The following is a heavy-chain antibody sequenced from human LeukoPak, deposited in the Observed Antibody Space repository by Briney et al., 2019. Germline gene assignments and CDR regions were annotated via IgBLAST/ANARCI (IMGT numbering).Heavy chain of an antibody. V-gene: IGHV7-4-1*02. CDR3: ARDYTLTLGSTTYFQH. Sequence: ASVKVSCKASGYIFDIYAMIWVRQAPGQGLELMGWITTNTGNPTYAQGFTGRFVFSLDTSVSTAYLQISSLKAEDTAVYYCARDYTLTLGSTTYFQHWGQGTLVTVSS. CDR2: ITTNTGNP. CDR1: GYIFDIYA. D-gene: IGHD2/OR15-2a*01. J-gene: IGHJ1*01.